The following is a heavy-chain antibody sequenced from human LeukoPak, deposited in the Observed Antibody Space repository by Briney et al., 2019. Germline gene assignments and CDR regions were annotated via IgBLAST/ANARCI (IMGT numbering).Heavy chain of an antibody. CDR3: ARDLRRYYGMDV. CDR2: IGTAGDT. J-gene: IGHJ6*02. CDR1: GFTFSSYD. V-gene: IGHV3-13*01. Sequence: GGSLRLSCAASGFTFSSYDMHWVRQATGKGLEWVSAIGTAGDTYYPGSVKGRFTISRGNAKNSLYLQMNSLRAEDTAVYYCARDLRRYYGMDVWGQGTTVTVSS.